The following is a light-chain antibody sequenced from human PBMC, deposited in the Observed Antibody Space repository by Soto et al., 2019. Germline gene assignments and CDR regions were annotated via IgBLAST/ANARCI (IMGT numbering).Light chain of an antibody. CDR2: HDS. CDR1: NIGSKS. CDR3: QVWDSYSDQVV. V-gene: IGLV3-21*02. Sequence: SYELTQPPSVSVAPGQTARITCGESNIGSKSVHWYQQKPGQAPVLVVSHDSDRPSGIPERFSGSNSGNTATLTISRVDAGDEADYFCQVWDSYSDQVVFGGGTKLTV. J-gene: IGLJ3*02.